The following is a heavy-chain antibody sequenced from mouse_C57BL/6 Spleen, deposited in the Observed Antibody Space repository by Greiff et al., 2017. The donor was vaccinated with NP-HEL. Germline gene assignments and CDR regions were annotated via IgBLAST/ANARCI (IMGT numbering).Heavy chain of an antibody. J-gene: IGHJ3*01. D-gene: IGHD3-2*02. Sequence: QVQLKQPGTELVKPGASVKLSCKASGYTFTSYWMHWVKQRPGQGLEWIGNINPSNGGTNYNEKFKSKATLTVDKSSSTAYMQLSSLTSEDSAVYYCAREETAQGRRFAYWGQGTLVTVSA. CDR1: GYTFTSYW. CDR2: INPSNGGT. V-gene: IGHV1-53*01. CDR3: AREETAQGRRFAY.